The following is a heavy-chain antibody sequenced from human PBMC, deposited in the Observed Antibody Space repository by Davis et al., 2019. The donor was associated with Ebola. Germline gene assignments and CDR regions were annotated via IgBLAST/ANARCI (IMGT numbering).Heavy chain of an antibody. CDR1: GFTFSSYG. V-gene: IGHV3-30*18. CDR3: AKDYMDV. J-gene: IGHJ6*03. CDR2: ISYDGSNK. Sequence: GGSLTLSCAASGFTFSSYGMHWVRQAPGTGLEWVAVISYDGSNKYYADSVKGRFTISRDNSKNTLYLQMNSLRAEDTAVYYCAKDYMDVWGKGTTVTVSS.